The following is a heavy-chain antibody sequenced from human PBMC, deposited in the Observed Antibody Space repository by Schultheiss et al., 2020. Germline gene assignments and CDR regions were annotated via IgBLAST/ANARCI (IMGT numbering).Heavy chain of an antibody. V-gene: IGHV3-9*01. CDR3: ANQNYYYYYMDV. CDR1: GFTFDDYA. J-gene: IGHJ6*03. Sequence: GGSLRLSCAASGFTFDDYAMHWVRQAPGKGLEWVSGISWNSGSIGYADSVKGRFTISRDNAKNSLYLQMNSLRAEDTALYYCANQNYYYYYMDVWGKGTTVTGYS. CDR2: ISWNSGSI.